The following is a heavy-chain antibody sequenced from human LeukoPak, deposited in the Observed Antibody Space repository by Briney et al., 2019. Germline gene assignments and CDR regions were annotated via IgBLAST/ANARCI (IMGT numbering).Heavy chain of an antibody. J-gene: IGHJ4*02. D-gene: IGHD4-17*01. CDR1: GFTFSSYS. V-gene: IGHV3-21*01. CDR2: ISSSSSYI. Sequence: PGGSLRLSCAASGFTFSSYSMNWVRQAPGKGLEWVSSISSSSSYIYYADSVKGRFTISRDNAKNSLYLQMNSLRAEDTAVYYCARDFKNGDAFDYWGQGTLVTVSS. CDR3: ARDFKNGDAFDY.